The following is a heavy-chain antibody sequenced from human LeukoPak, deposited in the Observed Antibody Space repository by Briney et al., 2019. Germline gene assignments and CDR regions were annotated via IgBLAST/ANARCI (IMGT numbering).Heavy chain of an antibody. D-gene: IGHD2-2*01. Sequence: SETLSLTCAVSGGSISSGGYSWSWIRQPPGKGLEWIGYIYHSGSTYYNPSLKSRVTISVDRSKNQFSLKLSSVTAADTAVYYCARVGRSSTSCYGTNYYGMDVWGQGTTVTVSS. CDR3: ARVGRSSTSCYGTNYYGMDV. V-gene: IGHV4-30-2*01. J-gene: IGHJ6*02. CDR2: IYHSGST. CDR1: GGSISSGGYS.